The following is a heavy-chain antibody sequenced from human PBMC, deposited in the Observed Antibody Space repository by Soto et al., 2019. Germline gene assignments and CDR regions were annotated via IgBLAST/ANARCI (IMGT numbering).Heavy chain of an antibody. CDR3: ARGRYGDY. CDR2: ISAHNGNT. CDR1: GYAFTTYG. Sequence: QVHLVQSGAEVKKPGASVKVSCQGSGYAFTTYGITWVRQAPGQGLEWMGWISAHNGNTNYAQKLQGRVTVTRDTSTSTAYMELRSRRYGDTAVYYCARGRYGDYWGQGALVTVSS. J-gene: IGHJ4*02. D-gene: IGHD1-1*01. V-gene: IGHV1-18*01.